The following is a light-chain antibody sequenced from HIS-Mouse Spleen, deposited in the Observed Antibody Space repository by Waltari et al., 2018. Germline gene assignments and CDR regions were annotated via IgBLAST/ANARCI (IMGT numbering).Light chain of an antibody. CDR3: AAWDDSLSGPV. CDR1: SSNIGSNY. J-gene: IGLJ3*02. V-gene: IGLV1-47*01. CDR2: RNN. Sequence: QSVLTQPPSASGTPGQRVTISCSGSSSNIGSNYLYWYQQLPGTAPKLLIYRNNQRPSGVPDRFSGSKSGTSASLAISGLGSEDEADYYCAAWDDSLSGPVFGGGTKLTVL.